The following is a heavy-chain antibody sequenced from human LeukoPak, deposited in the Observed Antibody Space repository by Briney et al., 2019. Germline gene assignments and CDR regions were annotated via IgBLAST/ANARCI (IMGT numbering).Heavy chain of an antibody. CDR1: GLTFGNYG. CDR2: IGGGGYTT. D-gene: IGHD3-22*01. J-gene: IGHJ4*02. Sequence: SGGSLRLSCVASGLTFGNYGMNWVRQAPGKGLEWVSSIGGGGYTTYYADSVKGRFTISRDNSKKTLYLQMNSLRAEDTAVYYCARASDYDSGGYYIGGTFDYWGQGTLVTVSS. CDR3: ARASDYDSGGYYIGGTFDY. V-gene: IGHV3-23*01.